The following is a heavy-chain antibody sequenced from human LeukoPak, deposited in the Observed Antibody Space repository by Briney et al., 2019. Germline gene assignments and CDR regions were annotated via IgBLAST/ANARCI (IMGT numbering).Heavy chain of an antibody. Sequence: GRSLRLSCAASGFTFSSYGMHWVRQAPGKGLEWVAVKWYDGSNKYYADSVKGRFTISRDNSKNTLYLQMNSLRAEDTAVYYCARDGVVVAATSNYYYYGMDVWGQGTTVTVSS. CDR2: KWYDGSNK. V-gene: IGHV3-33*01. CDR3: ARDGVVVAATSNYYYYGMDV. D-gene: IGHD2-15*01. CDR1: GFTFSSYG. J-gene: IGHJ6*02.